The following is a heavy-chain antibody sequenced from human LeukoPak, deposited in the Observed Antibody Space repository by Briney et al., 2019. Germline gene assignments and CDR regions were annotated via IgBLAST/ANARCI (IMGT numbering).Heavy chain of an antibody. D-gene: IGHD3-3*01. V-gene: IGHV3-9*01. CDR2: ISWNSGSI. CDR1: GFTFDDYA. Sequence: PGGSLRLSCAASGFTFDDYAMRWVRQAPGKGLEWVSGISWNSGSIGYADSVKGRFTISRDNAKNSLYLQMNSLRAEDTALYYCAKGLYYDFWSGYYGMYYYYGMDVWGQGTTVTVSS. CDR3: AKGLYYDFWSGYYGMYYYYGMDV. J-gene: IGHJ6*02.